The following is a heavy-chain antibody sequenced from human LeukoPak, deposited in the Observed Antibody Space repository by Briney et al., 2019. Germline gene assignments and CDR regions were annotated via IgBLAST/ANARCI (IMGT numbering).Heavy chain of an antibody. CDR3: ARGITGHYGNDF. V-gene: IGHV3-7*01. CDR2: IKPDGSEK. J-gene: IGHJ4*02. CDR1: GFIFSNSW. Sequence: GGSPRLSCAASGFIFSNSWMTWVRQAPGKGLEWVANIKPDGSEKYYVGSVKGRFAISRDNAKNMLYLQMNSLRAEDTAVYYCARGITGHYGNDFWGQGTLVTVSS. D-gene: IGHD3-9*01.